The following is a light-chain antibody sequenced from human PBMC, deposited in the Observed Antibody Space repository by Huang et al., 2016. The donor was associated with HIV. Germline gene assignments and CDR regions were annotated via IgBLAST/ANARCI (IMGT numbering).Light chain of an antibody. V-gene: IGKV3-15*01. CDR3: QQYNNWPPWT. CDR2: GAY. J-gene: IGKJ1*01. CDR1: QSVGSN. Sequence: EIVMTQSPATLSVSPGERATRSCRASQSVGSNVAWYQQKPGQAPRLLIYGAYTRATGIPARFSGSGSGTEFTLTISSLQSEDFAVYYCQQYNNWPPWTFGQGTKVEIK.